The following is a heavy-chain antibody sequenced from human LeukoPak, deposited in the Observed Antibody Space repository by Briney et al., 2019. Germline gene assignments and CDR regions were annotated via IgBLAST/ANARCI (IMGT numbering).Heavy chain of an antibody. CDR2: INAGNGNT. D-gene: IGHD3-10*01. V-gene: IGHV1-3*01. CDR3: ATYITMVRGVIIQSDY. Sequence: ASVKVSCKASGYTFTSYAMHWVRQAPGQRLEWMGWINAGNGNTKYSQKFQGRVTITRDTSASTAYMELSSLRSEDTAVYYCATYITMVRGVIIQSDYWGQGTLVTVSS. J-gene: IGHJ4*02. CDR1: GYTFTSYA.